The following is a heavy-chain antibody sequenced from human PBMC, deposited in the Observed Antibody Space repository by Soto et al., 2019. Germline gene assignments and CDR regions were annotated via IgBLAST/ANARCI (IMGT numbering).Heavy chain of an antibody. CDR1: GFTFSSYA. CDR3: AKDGGSYCCSTSCYGDYYGMDV. V-gene: IGHV3-23*01. Sequence: GGSLRLSCAASGFTFSSYAMSWVRQAPGKGLEWVSAISGSGGSTYYADSVKGRFTISRDNSKNTLYLQMNSLRAEGTAVYYCAKDGGSYCCSTSCYGDYYGMDVWGQGTPVTVSS. CDR2: ISGSGGST. D-gene: IGHD2-2*01. J-gene: IGHJ6*02.